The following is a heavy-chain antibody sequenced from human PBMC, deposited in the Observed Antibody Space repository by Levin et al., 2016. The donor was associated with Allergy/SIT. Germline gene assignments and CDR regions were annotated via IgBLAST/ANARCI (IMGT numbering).Heavy chain of an antibody. V-gene: IGHV3-48*02. Sequence: GESLKISCAASGFTFSSYSMNWVRQAPGKGLEWVSYISSSSTIYYADSVKGRFTISRDNAKNSLYLQMNSLRDEDTAVYYCAKRIAVATSLSSPWAYYYYGMDVWGQGTTVTVSS. D-gene: IGHD6-19*01. J-gene: IGHJ6*02. CDR3: AKRIAVATSLSSPWAYYYYGMDV. CDR2: ISSSSTI. CDR1: GFTFSSYS.